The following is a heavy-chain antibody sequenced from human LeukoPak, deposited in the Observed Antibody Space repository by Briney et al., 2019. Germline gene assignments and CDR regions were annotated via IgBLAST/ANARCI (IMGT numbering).Heavy chain of an antibody. Sequence: SGGSLRLSCAASGFTFSDYFKSWIRQPSAKGLEWVSYISTSSTYTNYADAVKGRFTISRDNYKNSLYLQMNSLRAEDTAVYYCARDAKVAAAGNWFDPWGQGTLVTVFS. J-gene: IGHJ5*02. CDR2: ISTSSTYT. V-gene: IGHV3-11*06. D-gene: IGHD6-13*01. CDR3: ARDAKVAAAGNWFDP. CDR1: GFTFSDYF.